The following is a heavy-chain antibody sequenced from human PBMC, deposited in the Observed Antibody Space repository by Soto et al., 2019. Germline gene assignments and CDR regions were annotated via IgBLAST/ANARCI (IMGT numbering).Heavy chain of an antibody. V-gene: IGHV4-59*01. CDR1: GGSISSYY. D-gene: IGHD2-21*02. CDR3: ARGDTLSYCGGDCPLYFDY. J-gene: IGHJ4*02. Sequence: SETLSLTCTVSGGSISSYYWSWIRQPPGKXLEWIGYIYYSGSTNYNPSLKSRVTISVDTSKNQFSLKLSSVTAADTAVYYCARGDTLSYCGGDCPLYFDYWGQGTLVTVSS. CDR2: IYYSGST.